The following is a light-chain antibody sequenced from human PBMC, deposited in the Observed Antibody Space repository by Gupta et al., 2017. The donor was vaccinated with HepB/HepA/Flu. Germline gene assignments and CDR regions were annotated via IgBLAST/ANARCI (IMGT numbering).Light chain of an antibody. J-gene: IGLJ2*01. Sequence: SYELAQPPSVSVSPGQTANITCSGDKLGDQFAYWYQQKPAQHLLLIIDQDNKRRSVIPERFSGFNSETTATLTISGTKAMDEADYYCQAWDSDTAVFGGGTKLTVL. CDR2: QDN. CDR3: QAWDSDTAV. V-gene: IGLV3-1*01. CDR1: KLGDQF.